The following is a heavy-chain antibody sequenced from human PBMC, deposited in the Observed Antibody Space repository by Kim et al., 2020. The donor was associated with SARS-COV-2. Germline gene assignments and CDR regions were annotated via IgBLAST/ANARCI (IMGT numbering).Heavy chain of an antibody. D-gene: IGHD6-19*01. J-gene: IGHJ4*02. CDR2: IWYDGSNK. Sequence: GGSLRLSCAASGFTFSSYGMHWVRQAPGKGLEWVAVIWYDGSNKYYADSVKGRFTISRDNSKNTLYLQMNSLRAEDTAVYYCARDRLAVAGTGPRVNDYWGQGTLVTVSS. CDR3: ARDRLAVAGTGPRVNDY. V-gene: IGHV3-33*01. CDR1: GFTFSSYG.